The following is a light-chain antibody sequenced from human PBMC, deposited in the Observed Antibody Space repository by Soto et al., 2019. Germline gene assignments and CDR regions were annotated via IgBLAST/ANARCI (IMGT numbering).Light chain of an antibody. V-gene: IGKV1-39*01. CDR2: AAS. J-gene: IGKJ1*01. CDR1: QRVDSY. CDR3: QQTYTSVAT. Sequence: DIQVTQSPSSLSASVGDSVTLSCQTSQRVDSYIHWYQHQSGKPPKLLIYAASTLQDGVPSRFSGGGSGTAFSLIITGLQPGDSATYYCQQTYTSVATFGQGTNVDIK.